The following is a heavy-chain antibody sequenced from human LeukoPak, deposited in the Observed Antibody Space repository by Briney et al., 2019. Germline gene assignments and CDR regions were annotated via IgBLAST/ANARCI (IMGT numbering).Heavy chain of an antibody. J-gene: IGHJ4*02. V-gene: IGHV3-23*01. CDR1: GFTFSSYA. CDR3: ARDQEWLVRYFDY. Sequence: PGGSLRLSCAASGFTFSSYAMSWVRQAPGKGLEWVSAISGSGGSTYYADSVKGRFTISRDNSKNTLYLQMNSLRAEDTAVYYCARDQEWLVRYFDYWGQGTLVTVSS. CDR2: ISGSGGST. D-gene: IGHD6-19*01.